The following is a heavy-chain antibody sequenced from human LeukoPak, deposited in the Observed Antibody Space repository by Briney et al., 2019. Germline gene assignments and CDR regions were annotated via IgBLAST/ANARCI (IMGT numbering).Heavy chain of an antibody. V-gene: IGHV1-8*01. J-gene: IGHJ6*02. CDR3: ATSVLLWFGELKVNYGMDV. CDR2: MNPNSGNT. CDR1: GYTFTSYD. D-gene: IGHD3-10*01. Sequence: ASVKVSCKASGYTFTSYDINWVRQATGQGLEWMGWMNPNSGNTGYAQKFQGRVTMTRNTSISTAYMELSSLRSEDTAVYYCATSVLLWFGELKVNYGMDVWGQGTLVTVSS.